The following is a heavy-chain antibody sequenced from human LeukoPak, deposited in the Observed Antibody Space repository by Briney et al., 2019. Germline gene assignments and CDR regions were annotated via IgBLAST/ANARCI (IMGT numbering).Heavy chain of an antibody. CDR3: ARLGPGGYGEFDY. Sequence: SETLSLTCTVSGGSISSGSYYWSWIRQPAGKGLEWFGRIYTSGSTNYNPSLKSRVTISVDTSKNQFSLKLSSVTAANTAVYYCARLGPGGYGEFDYWGQGTLVTVSS. V-gene: IGHV4-61*02. J-gene: IGHJ4*02. D-gene: IGHD5-12*01. CDR2: IYTSGST. CDR1: GGSISSGSYY.